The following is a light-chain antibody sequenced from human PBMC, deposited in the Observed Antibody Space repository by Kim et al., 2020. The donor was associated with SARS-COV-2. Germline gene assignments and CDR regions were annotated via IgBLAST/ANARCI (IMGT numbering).Light chain of an antibody. Sequence: TVTLSCTGSSGSIATNYVQWYQQRPGSAPTTVIYEDDQSPSGVPDRFSGSIDRSANSASLTISGLKTEDEADYYCQSYDGSNHVVFGGGTQLTVL. CDR1: SGSIATNY. V-gene: IGLV6-57*02. CDR2: EDD. J-gene: IGLJ2*01. CDR3: QSYDGSNHVV.